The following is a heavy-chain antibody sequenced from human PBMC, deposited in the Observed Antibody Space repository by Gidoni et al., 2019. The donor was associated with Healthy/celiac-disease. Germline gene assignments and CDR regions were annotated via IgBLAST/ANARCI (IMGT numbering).Heavy chain of an antibody. V-gene: IGHV1-58*02. D-gene: IGHD2-15*01. Sequence: QRQLVHAGPEVKKPGGAVKVSCKASGFTFTSSARQWVRQARGQRLEWIGWIVVGSCNTNYAQKFHERVTIPRDMSTSTAYMELSSLRSEDTAVYYCSLVAATDYYYGMDVWGQGTTVTVSS. CDR1: GFTFTSSA. CDR2: IVVGSCNT. CDR3: SLVAATDYYYGMDV. J-gene: IGHJ6*02.